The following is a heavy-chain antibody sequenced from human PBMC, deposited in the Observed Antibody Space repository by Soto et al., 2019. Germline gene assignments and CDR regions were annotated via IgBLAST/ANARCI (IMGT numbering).Heavy chain of an antibody. CDR3: ARGHYGTGGYPFPYFDY. Sequence: HEHLVQSGAEVKRPGASLKVSCKASGYSFTGYYIHWVRQAPGQGLEWMGWINPDSGATNYAQNFQGRVTLTSDTAISPAPKELTSLTSDHTAVYYCARGHYGTGGYPFPYFDYWGQGTLVIVSS. V-gene: IGHV1-2*02. CDR1: GYSFTGYY. D-gene: IGHD2-8*02. CDR2: INPDSGAT. J-gene: IGHJ4*02.